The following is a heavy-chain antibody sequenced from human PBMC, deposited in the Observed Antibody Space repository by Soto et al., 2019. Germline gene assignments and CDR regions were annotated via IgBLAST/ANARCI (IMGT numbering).Heavy chain of an antibody. CDR1: GFIFRNYG. CDR2: ISGDGTGI. CDR3: VFYDVLTGYDH. D-gene: IGHD3-9*01. Sequence: EVQLLESGGGLVQPGGSLRLSCAGSGFIFRNYGMSWVRQAPGKGLEWVSAISGDGTGIYYADSVKGRFAISRDNSRNTLYLQMSSLRAEDTALYYCVFYDVLTGYDHWGQGTLVTVSS. J-gene: IGHJ5*02. V-gene: IGHV3-23*01.